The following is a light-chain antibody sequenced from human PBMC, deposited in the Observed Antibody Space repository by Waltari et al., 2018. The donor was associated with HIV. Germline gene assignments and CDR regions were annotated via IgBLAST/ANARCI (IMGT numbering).Light chain of an antibody. V-gene: IGKV1-39*01. Sequence: DIQMTQSPSSLSASVGDRVIITCRASQSISTFLNWYQQKPGRAPKLRIYDASTLQSGVPSRFSGSGSGTDFTLTIGSLQPEDFATYYCQKSYNVPFAFGPGTKVDFK. CDR3: QKSYNVPFA. CDR1: QSISTF. CDR2: DAS. J-gene: IGKJ3*01.